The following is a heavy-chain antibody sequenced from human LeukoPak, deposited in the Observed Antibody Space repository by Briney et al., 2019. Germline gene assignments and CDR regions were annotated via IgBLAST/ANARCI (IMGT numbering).Heavy chain of an antibody. Sequence: GASVKVSCKASGYTFTNYGINWVRQAPGQGLEWMGWISAYNGNTEYAQKLQGRVTMTTDISMSTAYMELRTLRSDDTAVYFCARDSYRYCTTTSCQQSFESWGQGTLVTVSS. CDR2: ISAYNGNT. J-gene: IGHJ5*01. CDR3: ARDSYRYCTTTSCQQSFES. CDR1: GYTFTNYG. V-gene: IGHV1-18*04. D-gene: IGHD2-2*01.